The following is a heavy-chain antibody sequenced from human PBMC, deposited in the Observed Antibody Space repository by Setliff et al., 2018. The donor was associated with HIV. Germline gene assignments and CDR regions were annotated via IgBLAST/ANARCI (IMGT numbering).Heavy chain of an antibody. V-gene: IGHV4-38-2*01. CDR3: ASGLAVAGYFDY. J-gene: IGHJ4*02. Sequence: SETLSLTCDFSGFSISSRYYWGWIRQAPGKGLEWIGNIYHTGSSYYNPSLKSRVTISVDTSKNQFSLKLSSVTAADTAVYYCASGLAVAGYFDYWGQGALVTVSS. CDR1: GFSISSRYY. D-gene: IGHD6-19*01. CDR2: IYHTGSS.